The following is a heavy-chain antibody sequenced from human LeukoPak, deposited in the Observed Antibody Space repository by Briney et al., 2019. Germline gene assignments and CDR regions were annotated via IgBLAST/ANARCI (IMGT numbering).Heavy chain of an antibody. CDR2: ISKSGSDI. D-gene: IGHD3-3*01. Sequence: PGGSLRLSCAASGFSFSDSYMTWVRQAPGKGLDWVALISKSGSDISYADSVKGRFTISRDNAKNLLYLQMNSLRAEDTALYYCARDWFRSSLDYWGQGSQVTVSS. CDR3: ARDWFRSSLDY. V-gene: IGHV3-11*04. J-gene: IGHJ4*02. CDR1: GFSFSDSY.